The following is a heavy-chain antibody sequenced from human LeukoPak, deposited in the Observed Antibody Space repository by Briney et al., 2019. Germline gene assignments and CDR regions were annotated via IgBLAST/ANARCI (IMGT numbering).Heavy chain of an antibody. CDR1: GFTFSSYA. V-gene: IGHV3-74*01. D-gene: IGHD3-22*01. Sequence: GGSLRLSCAASGFTFSSYAMHWVRQAPGKGLVWVSRINSDGSSPSYADSVKGRFTISRDNAKNTLYLQMNSLRAEDTAVYYCARDGGYYYDSSGYAAAFDIWGQGTMVTVSS. J-gene: IGHJ3*02. CDR3: ARDGGYYYDSSGYAAAFDI. CDR2: INSDGSSP.